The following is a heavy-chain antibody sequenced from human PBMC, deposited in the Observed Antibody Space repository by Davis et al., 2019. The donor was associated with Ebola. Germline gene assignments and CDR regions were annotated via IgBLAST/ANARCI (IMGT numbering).Heavy chain of an antibody. CDR2: INPNSGGT. CDR1: GYTFTSYY. V-gene: IGHV1-2*02. Sequence: ASVKVSCKASGYTFTSYYMHWVRQAPGQGLEWMGWINPNSGGTNYAQKFQGRVTMTRDTSISTAYMELSSLRSEDTAVYYCARGVIWGHYYYYMDVWGKGTTVTVSS. D-gene: IGHD7-27*01. J-gene: IGHJ6*03. CDR3: ARGVIWGHYYYYMDV.